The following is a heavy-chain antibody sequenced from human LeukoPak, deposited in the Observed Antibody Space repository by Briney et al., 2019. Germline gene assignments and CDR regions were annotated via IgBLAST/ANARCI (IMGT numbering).Heavy chain of an antibody. V-gene: IGHV4-39*01. Sequence: SETLSLTCTVSGGSISSSSHYWGWIRQPPGKGLEWIGSIYYSGSTYYNPSLKSRVTISVDTSKNQFSLKLSSVTAADTAVYYCAAWFGELSNVDYWGQGTLVTVSS. CDR2: IYYSGST. CDR3: AAWFGELSNVDY. J-gene: IGHJ4*02. D-gene: IGHD3-10*01. CDR1: GGSISSSSHY.